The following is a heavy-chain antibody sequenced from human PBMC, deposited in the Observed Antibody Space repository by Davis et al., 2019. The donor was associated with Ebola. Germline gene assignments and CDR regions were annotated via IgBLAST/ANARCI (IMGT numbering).Heavy chain of an antibody. D-gene: IGHD5-12*01. V-gene: IGHV4-39*07. CDR2: IYYSGST. Sequence: MPSETLSLTCTVSGGSISSSSYYWGWIRQPPGKGLEWIGSIYYSGSTNYNPSLKSRVTISVDTSKNQFSLKLSSVTAADTAVYYCARMRGYVNFDYWGQGTLVTVSS. J-gene: IGHJ4*02. CDR1: GGSISSSSYY. CDR3: ARMRGYVNFDY.